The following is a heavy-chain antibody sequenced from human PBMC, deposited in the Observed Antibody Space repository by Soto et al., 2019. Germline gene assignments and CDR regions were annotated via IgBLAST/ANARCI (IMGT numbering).Heavy chain of an antibody. V-gene: IGHV1-69*02. CDR3: ARGRPQLPAIGFQH. D-gene: IGHD2-2*01. CDR1: GGTFSSYT. J-gene: IGHJ1*01. Sequence: QVQLVQSGAEVKKPGSSVKVSCKASGGTFSSYTISWVRQAPGQGLEWMGRIIPILGIANYAQKFQGRFTITADKSTSTAYMELSSLISEDTAVYYCARGRPQLPAIGFQHWGQGTLVTVSS. CDR2: IIPILGIA.